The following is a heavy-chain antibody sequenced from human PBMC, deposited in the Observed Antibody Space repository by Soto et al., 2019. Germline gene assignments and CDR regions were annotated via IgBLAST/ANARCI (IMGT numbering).Heavy chain of an antibody. CDR3: AGYCSSTSCYNFDY. V-gene: IGHV4-39*01. Sequence: QLQLQESGPGLVKPSETLSLTCTVSGGSISSSSYYWGWIRQPPGKGLEWIGSIYYSGSTYYNPSLKSRVTISVDTSKNQFSLKLSSVTAADTAVYYCAGYCSSTSCYNFDYWGQGTLVTVSS. CDR1: GGSISSSSYY. CDR2: IYYSGST. D-gene: IGHD2-2*01. J-gene: IGHJ4*02.